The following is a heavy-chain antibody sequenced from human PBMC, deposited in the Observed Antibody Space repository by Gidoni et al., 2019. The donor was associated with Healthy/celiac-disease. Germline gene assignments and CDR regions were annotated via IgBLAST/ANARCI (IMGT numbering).Heavy chain of an antibody. J-gene: IGHJ4*02. Sequence: QVQLVESGGGVVQPGRSLRLSCAAPGFTFSSYAMHWVRQAPGKGLEWVAVISYDGSNKYYADSVKGRFTISRDNSKNTLYLQMNSLRAEDTAVYYCASLRNSGSFNHADYWGQGTLVTVSS. CDR2: ISYDGSNK. V-gene: IGHV3-30*04. D-gene: IGHD1-26*01. CDR1: GFTFSSYA. CDR3: ASLRNSGSFNHADY.